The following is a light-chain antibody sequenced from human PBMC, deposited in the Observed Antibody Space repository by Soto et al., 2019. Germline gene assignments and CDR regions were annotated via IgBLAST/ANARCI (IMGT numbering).Light chain of an antibody. J-gene: IGLJ2*01. CDR3: RSYTNSSTLVL. CDR2: EVS. V-gene: IGLV2-14*01. CDR1: SSDVGGYNF. Sequence: QSVLTQPASVSGSPGQSITISCTGTSSDVGGYNFVSWYQHHPGKAPKLIIYEVSNRPSGVSNRFSASKSGNMASLTIFGLQAEDEADYYCRSYTNSSTLVLFGGCTKLTVL.